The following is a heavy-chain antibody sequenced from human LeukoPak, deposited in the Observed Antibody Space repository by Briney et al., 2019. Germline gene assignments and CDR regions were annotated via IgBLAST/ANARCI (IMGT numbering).Heavy chain of an antibody. J-gene: IGHJ4*02. V-gene: IGHV4-59*08. D-gene: IGHD6-13*01. Sequence: SETLSLTCTVSGGSISSYYWSWIRQPPGKGLEWIGYIYYSGSTNYNPSLKSRVTISVDTSKNQFSLKLSSVTAADTAVYYCARLASSSSWSPSIVDYWGQRTLVTVSS. CDR2: IYYSGST. CDR1: GGSISSYY. CDR3: ARLASSSSWSPSIVDY.